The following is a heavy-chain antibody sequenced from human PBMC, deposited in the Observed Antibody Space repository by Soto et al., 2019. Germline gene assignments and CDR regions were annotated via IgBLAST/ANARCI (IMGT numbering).Heavy chain of an antibody. CDR2: ISYDGSNK. CDR3: AKDGPEMATIDYYYGMDV. J-gene: IGHJ6*02. CDR1: GFTFSSYG. V-gene: IGHV3-30*18. Sequence: GGSLRLSCAASGFTFSSYGMHWVRQAPGKXLEWVAVISYDGSNKYYADSVKGRFTISRDNSKNTLYLQMNSLRAEDTAVYYCAKDGPEMATIDYYYGMDVWGQGTTVTVSS. D-gene: IGHD5-12*01.